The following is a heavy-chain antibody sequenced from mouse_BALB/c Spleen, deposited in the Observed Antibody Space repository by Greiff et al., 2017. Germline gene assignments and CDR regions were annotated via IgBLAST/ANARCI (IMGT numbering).Heavy chain of an antibody. V-gene: IGHV1-62-2*01. CDR3: ARQSYYGNYVDYAMDY. D-gene: IGHD2-10*01. CDR2: FYPGSGSI. J-gene: IGHJ4*01. Sequence: VKLVESGAELVKPGASVKLSCKASGYTFTEYTIHWVKQRSGQGLEWIGWFYPGSGSIKYNEKFKDKATLTADKSSSTVYMELSRLTSEDSAVYFCARQSYYGNYVDYAMDYWGQGTSVTVSS. CDR1: GYTFTEYT.